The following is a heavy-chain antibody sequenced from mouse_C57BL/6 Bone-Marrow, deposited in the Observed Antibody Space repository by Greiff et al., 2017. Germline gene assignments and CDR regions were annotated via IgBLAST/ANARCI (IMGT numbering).Heavy chain of an antibody. Sequence: EVKLVESGGGLVQPGGSLKLSCAASGFTFSDYYMYWVRQTPEKRLEWVAYISNGGGSTYYPDTVKGRFTISRDNAKNTLYLQMSRLKSEDTAMXYCARQGCYAMDYWGQGTSVTVSS. V-gene: IGHV5-12*01. J-gene: IGHJ4*01. CDR1: GFTFSDYY. CDR2: ISNGGGST. CDR3: ARQGCYAMDY.